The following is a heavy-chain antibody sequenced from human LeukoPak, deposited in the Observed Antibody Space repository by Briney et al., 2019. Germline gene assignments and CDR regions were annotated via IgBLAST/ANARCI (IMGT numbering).Heavy chain of an antibody. J-gene: IGHJ4*02. D-gene: IGHD4-17*01. V-gene: IGHV3-74*01. Sequence: GGSLRLSCAASGFTFSSYWMHWVRQAPGKGLVWVSRINSDGSSTTYADSVKGRFTISRDNAKNTLSLQMNSLRAEDTAVYYCARGKNGDSLFDYWGQGTPLTVSS. CDR2: INSDGSST. CDR1: GFTFSSYW. CDR3: ARGKNGDSLFDY.